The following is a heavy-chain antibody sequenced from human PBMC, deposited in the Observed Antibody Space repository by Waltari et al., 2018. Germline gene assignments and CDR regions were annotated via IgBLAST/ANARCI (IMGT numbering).Heavy chain of an antibody. Sequence: QGQVVESGGGVVQPGRPLRRSGAASRFDFCNSGMNRFSQAPAKGLEWVASVWYDGSNEYYADSVKSRFTISRDNSKNTLSMQMNSLRVEDTAVYYCVRDRMRLDVWGEGTTVTISS. CDR3: VRDRMRLDV. CDR2: VWYDGSNE. V-gene: IGHV3-33*01. J-gene: IGHJ6*02. D-gene: IGHD2-15*01. CDR1: RFDFCNSG.